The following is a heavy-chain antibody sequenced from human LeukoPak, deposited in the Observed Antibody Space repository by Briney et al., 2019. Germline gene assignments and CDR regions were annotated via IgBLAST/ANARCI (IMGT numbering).Heavy chain of an antibody. J-gene: IGHJ4*02. V-gene: IGHV3-43*02. CDR1: GFTFDDYA. CDR3: ARGATADTRHLDY. Sequence: PGGSLRLSCAASGFTFDDYAMHWVRQAPGKGLEWVSLISGDGGSTYYADSVKGRFTISRDNTKNSVYLQMNSLRDEDTAVYSCARGATADTRHLDYWGQGSLVTVSS. CDR2: ISGDGGST. D-gene: IGHD2-21*02.